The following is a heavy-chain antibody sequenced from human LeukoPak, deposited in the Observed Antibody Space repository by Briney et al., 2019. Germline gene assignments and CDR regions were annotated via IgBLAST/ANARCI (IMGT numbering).Heavy chain of an antibody. J-gene: IGHJ3*02. V-gene: IGHV4-34*01. CDR3: ARRSQRRGSYKGNAFDI. D-gene: IGHD1-26*01. CDR2: IDHSGST. CDR1: GGSFSAYH. Sequence: SETLSLTCTVYGGSFSAYHWSWIRQPPGKGLEWIGEIDHSGSTNYNPSLKSRLTISVDTSKNQFSLKLSSVTAADTAVYYCARRSQRRGSYKGNAFDIWGQGTMVTVSS.